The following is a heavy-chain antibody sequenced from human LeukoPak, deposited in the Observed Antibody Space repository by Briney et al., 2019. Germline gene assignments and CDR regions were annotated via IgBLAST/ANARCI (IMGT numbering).Heavy chain of an antibody. CDR1: GGSIRSSNW. CDR2: IYHSGST. CDR3: AIGGNPNWFDP. D-gene: IGHD4-23*01. Sequence: PSEPLSLTCDVSGGSIRSSNWWSWVRQPPGKGLEWIGEIYHSGSTNYNPSLKSRVTISVDKSKNQFSLKLSSVTAADTAVYYCAIGGNPNWFDPWGQGTLVTVSS. V-gene: IGHV4-4*02. J-gene: IGHJ5*02.